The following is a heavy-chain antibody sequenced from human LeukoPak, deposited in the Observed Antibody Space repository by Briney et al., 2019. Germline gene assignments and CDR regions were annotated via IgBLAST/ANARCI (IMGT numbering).Heavy chain of an antibody. Sequence: SETLSLTCTASGGSISSYYWNWIRQSAGKRLEWIGRIYASGRTDYNPSLKSRVTMSVDTSKNQFSLKVTYVTAADTAVYYRARGHSSGHYYDYWGQGTLVTVSS. J-gene: IGHJ4*02. V-gene: IGHV4-4*07. CDR3: ARGHSSGHYYDY. CDR1: GGSISSYY. CDR2: IYASGRT. D-gene: IGHD3-22*01.